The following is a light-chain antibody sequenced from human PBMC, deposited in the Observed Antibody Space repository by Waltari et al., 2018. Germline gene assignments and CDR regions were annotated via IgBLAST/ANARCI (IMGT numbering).Light chain of an antibody. V-gene: IGLV2-23*02. CDR1: RSDIGSYNL. Sequence: QSALTQPASVSASPGQSTTISCKGTRSDIGSYNLADWYQQHPGKPPTVMIYDVTKRPSGVSNRFSGSKSGYTASLTVSGLQAEDESDYYCCSYAGDSLWVFGGGTKLTVL. J-gene: IGLJ3*02. CDR3: CSYAGDSLWV. CDR2: DVT.